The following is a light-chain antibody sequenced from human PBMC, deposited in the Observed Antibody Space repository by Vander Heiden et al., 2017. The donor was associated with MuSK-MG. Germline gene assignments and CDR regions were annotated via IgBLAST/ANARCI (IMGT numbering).Light chain of an antibody. CDR1: SSVVGGYNY. J-gene: IGLJ2*01. CDR3: SSYTSSYTVL. V-gene: IGLV2-14*01. Sequence: QSALTQPASVSGSPGQSITISCTGTSSVVGGYNYVSWYQQHPGKAPKLMIYDVSNRPSGVSNRFSGSKSGNTASLTISGLQAEDEADYYCSSYTSSYTVLFGGGTKLTVL. CDR2: DVS.